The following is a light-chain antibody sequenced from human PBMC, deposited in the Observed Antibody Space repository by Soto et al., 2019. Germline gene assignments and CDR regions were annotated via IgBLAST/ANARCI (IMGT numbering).Light chain of an antibody. CDR3: SSYTSSSTWV. V-gene: IGLV2-14*01. CDR2: EVS. Sequence: QSALTQPASVSGSPGQSITISCTGTSSDVGGYNYVSWYQQHPGKAPKLMIYEVSNRPSGVSNRFSGSKSGNTASLTISGLHAEDEADSFCSSYTSSSTWVFGGGTKLTVL. J-gene: IGLJ3*02. CDR1: SSDVGGYNY.